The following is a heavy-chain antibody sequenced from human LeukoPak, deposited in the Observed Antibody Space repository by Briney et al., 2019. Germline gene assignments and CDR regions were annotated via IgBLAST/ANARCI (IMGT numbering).Heavy chain of an antibody. J-gene: IGHJ4*02. D-gene: IGHD2-15*01. Sequence: ASVKVSCKASGYTFTSYGISWVRQAPGQGLEWMGWISAYNANTNYAQKLQGRVTMTTDTSTSTAYMELRSLRSDDTAAYYCARDSRGYCSGGSRYSSSYFDFWGQGTLVTVSS. CDR1: GYTFTSYG. CDR3: ARDSRGYCSGGSRYSSSYFDF. CDR2: ISAYNANT. V-gene: IGHV1-18*01.